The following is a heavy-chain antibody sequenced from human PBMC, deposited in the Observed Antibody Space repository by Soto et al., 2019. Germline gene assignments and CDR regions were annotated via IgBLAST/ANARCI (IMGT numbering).Heavy chain of an antibody. CDR3: AKWGVYGMDV. CDR1: GFTFISYG. D-gene: IGHD3-10*01. V-gene: IGHV3-30*18. J-gene: IGHJ6*02. CDR2: ISYDGSNK. Sequence: GGSLRLSCAASGFTFISYGMHWVRQAPGKGLEWVAAISYDGSNKYYADSVKGRFTISRDNSKNTLYLQMNSLRAEDTAVYYCAKWGVYGMDVWGQGTTVTVSS.